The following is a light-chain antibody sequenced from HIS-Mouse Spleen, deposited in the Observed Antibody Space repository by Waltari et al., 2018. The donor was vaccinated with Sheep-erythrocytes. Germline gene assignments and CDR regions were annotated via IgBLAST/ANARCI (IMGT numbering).Light chain of an antibody. Sequence: QSALTQPASVSGSPGQSITISCTGTSSDVGSYNLVSWYQQHPGKAPQLMIYEGSTRPSGVSNRFSGSKSGNTASLTISGLQAEDEADYYCCSYAGSSTPWVFGGGTKLTVL. CDR3: CSYAGSSTPWV. CDR1: SSDVGSYNL. CDR2: EGS. J-gene: IGLJ3*02. V-gene: IGLV2-23*01.